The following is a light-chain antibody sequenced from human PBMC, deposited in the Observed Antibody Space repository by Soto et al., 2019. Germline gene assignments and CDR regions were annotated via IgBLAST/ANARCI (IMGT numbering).Light chain of an antibody. CDR2: GAS. Sequence: EIVLTQSPGTLSLSPGERATLSCRASQSVSSSYLAWYQQKPGQAPRLLIYGASSRATGVPDRFSGSGSGTDFALTISRLEPEDFAVYYCHQYGTSSRTFGQGTKVDIK. CDR1: QSVSSSY. J-gene: IGKJ1*01. V-gene: IGKV3-20*01. CDR3: HQYGTSSRT.